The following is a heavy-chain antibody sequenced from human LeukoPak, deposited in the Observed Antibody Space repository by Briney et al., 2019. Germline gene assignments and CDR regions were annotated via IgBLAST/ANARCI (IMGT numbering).Heavy chain of an antibody. Sequence: ASVKVSYKASGYTFTSYGISWVRQAPGQGLEWMGWISAYNGNTNYAQKLQGRVTMTTDTSTSTAYMELRSLRSDDTAVYYCAGEYMWLSLYYYYGMDVWGQGTTVTVSS. CDR1: GYTFTSYG. V-gene: IGHV1-18*01. D-gene: IGHD3-22*01. CDR2: ISAYNGNT. CDR3: AGEYMWLSLYYYYGMDV. J-gene: IGHJ6*02.